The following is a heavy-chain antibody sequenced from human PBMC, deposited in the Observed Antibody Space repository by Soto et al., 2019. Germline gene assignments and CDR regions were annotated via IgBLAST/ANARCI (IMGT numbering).Heavy chain of an antibody. J-gene: IGHJ6*02. D-gene: IGHD3-22*01. CDR1: GFTFSNAW. Sequence: GGSLRLSCAASGFTFSNAWMNWVRQAPGKGLEWVGRIKSKTDGGTTDYAAPVKGRFTISRDDSKNTLYLQMNSLKTEDTAVYYCTTALYDSSGYYYYYGMDVWGQGTTVTVSS. CDR2: IKSKTDGGTT. CDR3: TTALYDSSGYYYYYGMDV. V-gene: IGHV3-15*07.